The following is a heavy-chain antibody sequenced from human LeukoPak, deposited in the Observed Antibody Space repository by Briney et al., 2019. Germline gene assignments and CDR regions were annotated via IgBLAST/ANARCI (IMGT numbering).Heavy chain of an antibody. J-gene: IGHJ5*02. CDR2: IYTSGST. CDR1: GGSISSGSYY. D-gene: IGHD3-22*01. CDR3: AREGHDYYDSSGYYGRNWFDP. Sequence: SETLPLTCTVSGGSISSGSYYWSWIRQPAGKGLEWIGRIYTSGSTNYNPSLKSRVTISVDTSKNQFSLKLSSVTAADTAVYYCAREGHDYYDSSGYYGRNWFDPWGQGTLVTVSS. V-gene: IGHV4-61*02.